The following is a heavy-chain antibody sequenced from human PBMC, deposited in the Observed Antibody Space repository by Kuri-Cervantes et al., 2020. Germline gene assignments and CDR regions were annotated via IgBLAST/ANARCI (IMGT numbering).Heavy chain of an antibody. V-gene: IGHV3-7*01. D-gene: IGHD1-26*01. CDR3: ARERVGDTDYFDY. CDR2: IKQDGSEK. Sequence: GGSLRLSCAASGFTFSSYWMSWVRQAPGKGLEWVANIKQDGSEKYYVDSVKGRFTISRDNAENSLYLQMNSLRAEDTAVYYCARERVGDTDYFDYWGQGTLVTVSS. J-gene: IGHJ4*02. CDR1: GFTFSSYW.